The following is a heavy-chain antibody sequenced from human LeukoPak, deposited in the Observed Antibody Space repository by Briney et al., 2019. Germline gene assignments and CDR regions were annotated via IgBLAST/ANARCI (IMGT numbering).Heavy chain of an antibody. D-gene: IGHD2-2*01. V-gene: IGHV4-59*01. Sequence: SETLPLTCTVSGGSISSYYWSWIRQPPGKGLEWIGYIYYSGSTKYNPSLKSRVTISVDTSKNQFSLKLSSVTAADTAMYYCARDDPDCGSTTCYPGASDIWGQGTMVTVSS. CDR1: GGSISSYY. J-gene: IGHJ3*02. CDR3: ARDDPDCGSTTCYPGASDI. CDR2: IYYSGST.